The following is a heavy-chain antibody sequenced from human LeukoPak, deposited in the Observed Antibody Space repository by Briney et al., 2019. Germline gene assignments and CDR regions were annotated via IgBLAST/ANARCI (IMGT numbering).Heavy chain of an antibody. CDR1: GASISSYY. CDR2: IYYSGST. J-gene: IGHJ4*02. CDR3: ARAEGLWGSPSAVDY. V-gene: IGHV4-59*01. D-gene: IGHD3-16*01. Sequence: PSETLSLTCTVSGASISSYYWSWIRPPPGKGLEWIGCIYYSGSTNYNPSLKSRVTISVDTSKNQFSLKLSSVTAADTAVYYCARAEGLWGSPSAVDYWGQGTLVTVSS.